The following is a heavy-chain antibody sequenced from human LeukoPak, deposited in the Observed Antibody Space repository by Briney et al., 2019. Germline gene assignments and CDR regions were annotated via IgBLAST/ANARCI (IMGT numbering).Heavy chain of an antibody. CDR1: GFTFDDYG. CDR3: ARDGGARYCSSTSCYMGNYFDY. Sequence: GGSLRLSCAASGFTFDDYGMSWVRQAPGKGLEWVSGINWNGGSTVYADSVKGRFTISRDNAKNSLYLQMNSLRAEDTALYYCARDGGARYCSSTSCYMGNYFDYWGQGTLVTVSS. CDR2: INWNGGST. J-gene: IGHJ4*02. V-gene: IGHV3-20*04. D-gene: IGHD2-2*02.